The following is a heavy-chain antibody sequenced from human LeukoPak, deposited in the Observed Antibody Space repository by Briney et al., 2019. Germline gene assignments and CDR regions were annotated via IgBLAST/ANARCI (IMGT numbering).Heavy chain of an antibody. Sequence: ASVKVSXKASGYTFTVYYIHWVRQAPGQGPEWIGWINPNSGGTNYAEKFQGRVTMTRDTSISTIYMEVGRLTSDDTAVYYCARDDCSGGSCYRTWGQGTLVTVSS. CDR1: GYTFTVYY. D-gene: IGHD2-15*01. J-gene: IGHJ4*02. V-gene: IGHV1-2*02. CDR2: INPNSGGT. CDR3: ARDDCSGGSCYRT.